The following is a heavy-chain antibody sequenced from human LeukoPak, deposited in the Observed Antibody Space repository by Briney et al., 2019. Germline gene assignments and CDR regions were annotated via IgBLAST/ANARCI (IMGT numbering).Heavy chain of an antibody. Sequence: SETLSLTCAVYGGSFIGYYWSWIRQPPGKGLEWIGEINHFGSTNYNPSLKSRVTISVDTSKNQFSLTLRSVTAADTAVYYCARESEKQWQYWGQGTMATVSS. D-gene: IGHD6-19*01. CDR3: ARESEKQWQY. J-gene: IGHJ3*01. CDR1: GGSFIGYY. CDR2: INHFGST. V-gene: IGHV4-34*01.